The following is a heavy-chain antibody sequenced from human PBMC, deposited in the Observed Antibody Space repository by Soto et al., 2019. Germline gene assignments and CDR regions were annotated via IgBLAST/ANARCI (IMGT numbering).Heavy chain of an antibody. CDR3: ARARYGDYQADAFDI. V-gene: IGHV4-59*08. CDR2: IYSSGRT. CDR1: GGSISSYY. J-gene: IGHJ3*02. D-gene: IGHD4-17*01. Sequence: QVQLQESGPGLVKPSETLSLTCTVSGGSISSYYWSWIRQPPGKGLEWIGYIYSSGRTNYNPSLKSRVTKSVDTSKNQSSLKLSSVTAADTGVYYCARARYGDYQADAFDIWGQGTMVTVSS.